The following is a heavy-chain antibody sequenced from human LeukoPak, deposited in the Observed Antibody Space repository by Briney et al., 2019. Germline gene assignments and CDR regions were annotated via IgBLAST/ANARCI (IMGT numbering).Heavy chain of an antibody. V-gene: IGHV3-74*03. CDR3: AREDVDIVVATSGPFDI. J-gene: IGHJ3*02. D-gene: IGHD2-15*01. CDR1: GFTFSRYW. CDR2: IISDGSIT. Sequence: GGSLRLSCAASGFTFSRYWMHWVRQAPGKGLVWVSRIISDGSITTYADSVKGRFTISRDNAKNTLYLQTNSLRAEDTAVYYCAREDVDIVVATSGPFDIWGQGTMVTVSS.